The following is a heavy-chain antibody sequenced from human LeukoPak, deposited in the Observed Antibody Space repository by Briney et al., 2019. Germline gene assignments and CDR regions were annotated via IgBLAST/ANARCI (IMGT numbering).Heavy chain of an antibody. CDR3: ARFENWFDP. Sequence: PSETLSLTCTVSGGSISSYYWSCIRQPPGKGLEWIGYIYYSGSTNYNPSLKSRVTISVDTSKNQFSLKLSSVTAADTAVYYCARFENWFDPWGQGTLVTVSS. CDR2: IYYSGST. CDR1: GGSISSYY. V-gene: IGHV4-59*08. J-gene: IGHJ5*02.